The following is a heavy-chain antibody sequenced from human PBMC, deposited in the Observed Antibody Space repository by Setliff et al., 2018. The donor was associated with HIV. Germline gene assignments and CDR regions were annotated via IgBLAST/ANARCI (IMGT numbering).Heavy chain of an antibody. J-gene: IGHJ4*02. CDR2: ITAYNVDA. CDR1: VHTFASYG. CDR3: ARGGNWTPLDY. D-gene: IGHD1-20*01. Sequence: ASVKVSCKASVHTFASYGIGWLRQAPGQGLEWLGWITAYNVDAPNAQKFQGRVTFTADESTSTAYMDLSSLRSEDTAVYYCARGGNWTPLDYWGQGTLVTVSS. V-gene: IGHV1-18*01.